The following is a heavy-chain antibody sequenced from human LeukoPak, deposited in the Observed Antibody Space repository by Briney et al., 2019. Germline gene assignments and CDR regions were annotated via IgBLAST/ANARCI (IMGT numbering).Heavy chain of an antibody. CDR2: MNPDTGDT. CDR3: ARGPRESSSSDY. J-gene: IGHJ4*02. CDR1: GYSFTTYD. V-gene: IGHV1-8*02. Sequence: ASVKASCKASGYSFTTYDINWVRQATGQGLEWMGWMNPDTGDTGYAQKFQGRVTMTRSTSINTAYMELSSLTSDDTAMYYCARGPRESSSSDYWGQGTLVTVSS. D-gene: IGHD6-13*01.